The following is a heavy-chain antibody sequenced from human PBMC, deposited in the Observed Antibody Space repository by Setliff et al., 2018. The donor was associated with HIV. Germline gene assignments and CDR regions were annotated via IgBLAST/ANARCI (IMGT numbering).Heavy chain of an antibody. Sequence: ASVRVSCKASGYTFTGYYMHWVRQAPGQGLEWMGWINGGNGNTKYSQKFQGRVTIARDTSASTAYMDLSSLRSEDTAMYYCAREDYNHYWEYWYFDLWGRGTLVTVSS. CDR1: GYTFTGYY. V-gene: IGHV1-3*01. D-gene: IGHD4-4*01. CDR3: AREDYNHYWEYWYFDL. J-gene: IGHJ2*01. CDR2: INGGNGNT.